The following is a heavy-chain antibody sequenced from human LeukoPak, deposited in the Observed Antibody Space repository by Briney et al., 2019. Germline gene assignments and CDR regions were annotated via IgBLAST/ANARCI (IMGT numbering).Heavy chain of an antibody. V-gene: IGHV1-8*03. CDR2: MNPNSGNT. D-gene: IGHD6-19*01. Sequence: ASVKVSCKASGYTFTSYDINWVRQATGQGLEWMGWMNPNSGNTGYAQKFQGRVTITTDTSTSTAYMELRSLRSDDTAVYYCARGIVSSGWYLDYWGQGTLVTVSS. CDR1: GYTFTSYD. CDR3: ARGIVSSGWYLDY. J-gene: IGHJ4*02.